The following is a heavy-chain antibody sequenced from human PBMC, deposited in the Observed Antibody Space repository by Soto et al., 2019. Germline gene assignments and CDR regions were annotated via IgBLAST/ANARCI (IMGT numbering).Heavy chain of an antibody. J-gene: IGHJ4*02. Sequence: SVKVSCKTSGYTFTGHYIHWVRQAPQQGPEWMGEIGPESGATRYAQKFRGRVTMTMDTSITTVYMELKNLSPDDTAVYYCGRGRSGQIVIFYWGQGTPVTVSS. V-gene: IGHV1-2*02. CDR1: GYTFTGHY. CDR3: GRGRSGQIVIFY. CDR2: IGPESGAT. D-gene: IGHD3-3*02.